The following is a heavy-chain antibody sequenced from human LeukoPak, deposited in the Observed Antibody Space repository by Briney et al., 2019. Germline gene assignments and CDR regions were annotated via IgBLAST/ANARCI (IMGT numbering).Heavy chain of an antibody. CDR1: GFMFSGYW. CDR3: AKEGEQWLAFDY. V-gene: IGHV3-74*01. CDR2: IEGDGTTT. D-gene: IGHD6-19*01. J-gene: IGHJ4*02. Sequence: GGSLRLSCTASGFMFSGYWMFWVRQVPGKGLMWLSCIEGDGTTTRYADSVKGRFTVSRDNGKNTLYLEMNSLRDDDTAVYYCAKEGEQWLAFDYWGQGTLVTVSS.